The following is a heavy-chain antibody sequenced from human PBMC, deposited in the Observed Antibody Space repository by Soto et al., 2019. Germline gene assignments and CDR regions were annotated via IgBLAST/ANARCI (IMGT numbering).Heavy chain of an antibody. CDR1: GDTDTNYV. J-gene: IGHJ6*04. Sequence: SSVKVSCKDTGDTDTNYVISWVRHAPGQGLEWMGGIFPKFGTTYSAQKLQDRLTITADESTSTVYMQLSSLRLDDTAVYYWGAEMTFGKLSVVWGKRTSVTFPS. V-gene: IGHV1-69*13. CDR2: IFPKFGTT. CDR3: GAEMTFGKLSVV. D-gene: IGHD3-16*02.